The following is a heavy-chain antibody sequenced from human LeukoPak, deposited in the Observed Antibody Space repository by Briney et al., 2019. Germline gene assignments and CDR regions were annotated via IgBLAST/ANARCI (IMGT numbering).Heavy chain of an antibody. D-gene: IGHD2-15*01. J-gene: IGHJ4*02. Sequence: GESLKISCKGSGYSFTSYWIGWVRQMPGKGLEWMGIIYPGDSDTRYSPSFQGQVTISADKSISTAYLQWSSLKASDTAMYYCARQSYSFAAGVEIDYWGQGTLVTVSS. CDR2: IYPGDSDT. CDR1: GYSFTSYW. CDR3: ARQSYSFAAGVEIDY. V-gene: IGHV5-51*01.